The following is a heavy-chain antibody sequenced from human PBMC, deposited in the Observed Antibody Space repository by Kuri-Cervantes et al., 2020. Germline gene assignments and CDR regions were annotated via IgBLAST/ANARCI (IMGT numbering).Heavy chain of an antibody. Sequence: GESLKISCAASGFTFSSYWMHWVRQGPGKGLVWVSRINSDGSSTSYADPVKGRFTISRDNAKNTLYLQMNSLRAEDTAVYYCAKDWDSGWYDYFDYWGQGILVTVSS. J-gene: IGHJ4*02. CDR1: GFTFSSYW. CDR2: INSDGSST. CDR3: AKDWDSGWYDYFDY. V-gene: IGHV3-74*01. D-gene: IGHD6-19*01.